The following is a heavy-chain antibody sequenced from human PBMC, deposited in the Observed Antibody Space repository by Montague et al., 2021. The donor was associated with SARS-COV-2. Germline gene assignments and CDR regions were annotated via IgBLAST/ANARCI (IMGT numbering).Heavy chain of an antibody. D-gene: IGHD5-24*01. CDR1: GFTFNACN. J-gene: IGHJ4*02. CDR2: IWFDGTEI. CDR3: ARGGQMATTVFDS. V-gene: IGHV3-33*08. Sequence: SLRLSCAASGFTFNACNVHWVRQAPGKGLEWVTVIWFDGTEIHYADSVKGRFAISRDNSKNTLYLQMNSLRAEDTAVYYCARGGQMATTVFDSWGQGTLVTVSS.